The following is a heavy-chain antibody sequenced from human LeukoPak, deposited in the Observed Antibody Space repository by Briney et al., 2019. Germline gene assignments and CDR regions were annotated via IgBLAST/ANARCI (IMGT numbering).Heavy chain of an antibody. Sequence: GGSLRLSCAASGFTFSSYWMTWVRQAPGKGLEWVANIKQDGSEKYYVDSVKGRFTISRDNVKKSLYLQMNSMRAEDTAVYFCARGKYYYASGSDPLLDYWGQGTLVTVSS. CDR3: ARGKYYYASGSDPLLDY. J-gene: IGHJ4*02. CDR1: GFTFSSYW. V-gene: IGHV3-7*03. D-gene: IGHD3-10*01. CDR2: IKQDGSEK.